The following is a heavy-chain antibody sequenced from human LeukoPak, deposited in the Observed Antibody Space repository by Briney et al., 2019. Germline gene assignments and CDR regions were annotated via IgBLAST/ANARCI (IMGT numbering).Heavy chain of an antibody. J-gene: IGHJ3*02. CDR1: GYSFATYW. CDR2: NYPGDSDT. D-gene: IGHD4-17*01. CDR3: ARDPIDYGDYDLDSFAFDI. Sequence: GESLKISCKGSGYSFATYWIGWVRQMPGKGLEWMGINYPGDSDTTYSPSFQGQVTMSADKSISTAYLQWSSLKASDTAMYYCARDPIDYGDYDLDSFAFDIWGQGTMVTVSS. V-gene: IGHV5-51*01.